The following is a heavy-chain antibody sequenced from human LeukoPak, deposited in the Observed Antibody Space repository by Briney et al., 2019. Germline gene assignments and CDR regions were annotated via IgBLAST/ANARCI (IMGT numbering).Heavy chain of an antibody. D-gene: IGHD6-13*01. CDR3: ARDLGLYSSSAAGMDV. J-gene: IGHJ6*02. CDR1: GGSISSYY. Sequence: SETLSLTCTVSGGSISSYYWSWIRQPPGKGLEWIGYIYYSGSTNYNPSLKSRVTISVDTSKTQFSLKLSSVTAADTAVYYCARDLGLYSSSAAGMDVWGQGTTVTVSS. CDR2: IYYSGST. V-gene: IGHV4-59*01.